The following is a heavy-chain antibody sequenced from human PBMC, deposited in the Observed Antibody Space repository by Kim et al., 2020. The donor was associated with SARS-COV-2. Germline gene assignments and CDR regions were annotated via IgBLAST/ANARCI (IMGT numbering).Heavy chain of an antibody. CDR1: GYTFTSYA. CDR3: ATEPIGFGELFGPVDY. V-gene: IGHV7-4-1*02. D-gene: IGHD3-10*01. J-gene: IGHJ4*02. Sequence: ASVKVSCKASGYTFTSYAMNWVRQAPGQGLEWMGWINTNTGNPTYAQGFTGRFVFSLDTSVSTAYLQISSLKAEDTAVYYCATEPIGFGELFGPVDYWGQGTLVTVSS. CDR2: INTNTGNP.